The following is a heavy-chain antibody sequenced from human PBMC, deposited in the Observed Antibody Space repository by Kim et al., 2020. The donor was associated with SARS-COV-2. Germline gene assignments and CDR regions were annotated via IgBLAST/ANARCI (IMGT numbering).Heavy chain of an antibody. CDR1: GYSFTSYW. V-gene: IGHV5-51*01. CDR3: ARLSITIFGVVIIGPMDV. CDR2: IYPGDSDT. J-gene: IGHJ6*02. Sequence: GESLKISCKGSGYSFTSYWIAWVRQMPGKGLEWMGIIYPGDSDTRYSPSFQGQVTISADKSISTAYLQWSSLKASDTAMYYCARLSITIFGVVIIGPMDVWGQGTTVTVSS. D-gene: IGHD3-3*01.